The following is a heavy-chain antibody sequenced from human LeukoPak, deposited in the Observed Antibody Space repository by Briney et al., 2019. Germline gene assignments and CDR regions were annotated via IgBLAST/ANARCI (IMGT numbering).Heavy chain of an antibody. J-gene: IGHJ6*03. Sequence: PSETLSLTCAVSGYSISSGYHWSWIRQPPGKGLEWIGYIYYSGSTNYNPSLKSRVTISVDTSKNQFSLKLSSVTAADTAVYFCARDTPSSDYYYYMDVWGKGTTVTVSS. CDR2: IYYSGST. V-gene: IGHV4-61*01. CDR3: ARDTPSSDYYYYMDV. CDR1: GYSISSGYH.